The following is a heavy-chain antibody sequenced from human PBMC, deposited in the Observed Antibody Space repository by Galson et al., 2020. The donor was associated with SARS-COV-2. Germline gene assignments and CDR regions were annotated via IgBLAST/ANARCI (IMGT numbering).Heavy chain of an antibody. V-gene: IGHV2-5*02. D-gene: IGHD6-19*01. Sequence: SGPTLVQPTHTLTLTCPFSGFSLSTSGVGVRWLRQPPAKALEWLAPTYSDDDKRYSPSLKRRLTITKDTSKNQVVLTMTNMDPVDTATYYCAHSGRAVAGPRFVYWGQGTLVTVSS. CDR3: AHSGRAVAGPRFVY. CDR1: GFSLSTSGVG. CDR2: TYSDDDK. J-gene: IGHJ4*02.